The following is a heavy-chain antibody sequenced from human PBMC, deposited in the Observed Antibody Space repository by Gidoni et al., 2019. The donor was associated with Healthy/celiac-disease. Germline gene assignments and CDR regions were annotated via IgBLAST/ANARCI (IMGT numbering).Heavy chain of an antibody. CDR1: GYTFTGYY. CDR3: ARAWGGAGLVTAKGY. D-gene: IGHD2-21*02. V-gene: IGHV1-2*02. CDR2: INPNSGGT. Sequence: QVQLVQSGAEVKKPGASVKVSCKASGYTFTGYYMHWVRQAPGQGLEWMGWINPNSGGTNYAQKFQGRVTMTRDTSISTAYMELSRLRSDDTAVYYCARAWGGAGLVTAKGYWGQGTLVTVSS. J-gene: IGHJ4*02.